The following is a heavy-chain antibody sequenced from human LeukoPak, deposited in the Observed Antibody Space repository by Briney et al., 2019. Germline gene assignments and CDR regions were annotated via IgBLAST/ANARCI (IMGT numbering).Heavy chain of an antibody. CDR3: AREMDETTVTTSRVLYYYYYMDV. V-gene: IGHV1-46*01. J-gene: IGHJ6*03. Sequence: GASVKVSCKASGYTFTSYHMHWARQAPGQGLEWMGIINPSGGSTSYAQKFQGRATMTRDMSTGTVYMELSSLRSEDTAVYYCAREMDETTVTTSRVLYYYYYMDVWGKGTTVTVSS. D-gene: IGHD4-17*01. CDR1: GYTFTSYH. CDR2: INPSGGST.